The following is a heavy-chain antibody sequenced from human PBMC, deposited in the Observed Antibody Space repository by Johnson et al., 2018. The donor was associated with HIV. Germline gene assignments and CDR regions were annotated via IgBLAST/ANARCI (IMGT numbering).Heavy chain of an antibody. D-gene: IGHD3-16*01. V-gene: IGHV3-30*04. CDR2: ISYDGSNK. CDR3: ARGRGALDI. J-gene: IGHJ3*02. Sequence: VQLVESGGGLVQPGGSLRLSCAASGFTFRSYAMHWVRQAPGKGLEWVAVISYDGSNKYYADSVKGRFTISRDNANNSLYVQMNSLRAEDTAVYYCARGRGALDIWGQGTMVTVSS. CDR1: GFTFRSYA.